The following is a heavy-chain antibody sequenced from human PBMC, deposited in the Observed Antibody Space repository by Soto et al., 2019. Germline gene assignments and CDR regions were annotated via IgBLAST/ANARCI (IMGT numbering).Heavy chain of an antibody. J-gene: IGHJ5*02. CDR1: GGTFSSYA. CDR2: IIPIFGTA. D-gene: IGHD3-22*01. V-gene: IGHV1-69*01. CDR3: ARDHDYYSSGYHNWFDP. Sequence: QVQLVQSGAEVKKPVSSVKVSCKASGGTFSSYAISWVRQAPGQGLEWMGGIIPIFGTANYAQKFQVRVTITADESTSTAYMELSSLRSEDTAVYYCARDHDYYSSGYHNWFDPCGQGTLVTVS.